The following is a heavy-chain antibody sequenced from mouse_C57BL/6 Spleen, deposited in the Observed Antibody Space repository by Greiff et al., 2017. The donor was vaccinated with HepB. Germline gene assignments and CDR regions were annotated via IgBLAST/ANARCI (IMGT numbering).Heavy chain of an antibody. CDR2: IDPSDSYT. D-gene: IGHD1-1*01. V-gene: IGHV1-50*01. CDR1: GYTFTSYW. Sequence: VQLQQPGAELVKPGASVKLSCKASGYTFTSYWMQWVKQRPGQGLEWIGEIDPSDSYTNYNQKFKGKATLTVDTSSSTAYMQLSSLTSEDSAVYYCARSSYGSSYNYFDYWGQGTTLTVAS. J-gene: IGHJ2*01. CDR3: ARSSYGSSYNYFDY.